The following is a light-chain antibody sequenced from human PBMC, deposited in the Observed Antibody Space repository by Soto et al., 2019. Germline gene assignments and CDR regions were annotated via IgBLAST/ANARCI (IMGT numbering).Light chain of an antibody. V-gene: IGLV2-8*01. CDR1: SSDVGGHNH. CDR3: SSYAGSMNLI. Sequence: QSVLTQPPSASGSPGQSVTISCTGSSSDVGGHNHVSWYQQHPGKAPKLMIYEVSKRPSGVPDRFSGSKSVNTASLTVSGLQAEDEAEYYCSSYAGSMNLIFGGGTKVTVL. CDR2: EVS. J-gene: IGLJ2*01.